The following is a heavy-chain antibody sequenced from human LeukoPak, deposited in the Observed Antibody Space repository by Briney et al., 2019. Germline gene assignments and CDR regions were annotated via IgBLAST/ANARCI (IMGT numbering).Heavy chain of an antibody. CDR3: ARVVGAEGY. CDR1: GGSFSGYY. J-gene: IGHJ4*02. D-gene: IGHD1-26*01. CDR2: INHSGST. V-gene: IGHV4-34*01. Sequence: SETLSLTCAVYGGSFSGYYWSWIRQPPGKGLEWIGEINHSGSTNYNPSLKSRVTISVDTSKNKFSLKLSSVTAADTAVYYCARVVGAEGYWGQGTLVTVSS.